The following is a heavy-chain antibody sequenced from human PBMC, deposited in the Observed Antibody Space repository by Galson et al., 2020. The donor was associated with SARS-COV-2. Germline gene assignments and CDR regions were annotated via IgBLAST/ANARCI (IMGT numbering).Heavy chain of an antibody. CDR2: INPNSGGT. D-gene: IGHD3-9*01. CDR1: GYTFTAYY. Sequence: ASVKVSCKASGYTFTAYYMHWVRQAPGQGLEWMGWINPNSGGTNYAQKFQGRVTMTRDTSISTAYMELSRLRSDDTAVYYCAREDILTGYYRDAFEIWGQGTMVTV. V-gene: IGHV1-2*02. CDR3: AREDILTGYYRDAFEI. J-gene: IGHJ3*02.